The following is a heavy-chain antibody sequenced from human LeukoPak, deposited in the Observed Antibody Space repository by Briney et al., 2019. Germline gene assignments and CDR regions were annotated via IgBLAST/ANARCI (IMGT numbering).Heavy chain of an antibody. CDR1: GGSTSSYY. J-gene: IGHJ4*02. CDR2: IYYSGST. CDR3: AIGSWDYYDSSGYPHLDY. V-gene: IGHV4-59*12. D-gene: IGHD3-22*01. Sequence: SETLSLTCTVSGGSTSSYYWSWIRQPPGKGLEWIGYIYYSGSTNYNPSLKSRVTISVDTSKNQFSLKLSSVTAADTAVYYCAIGSWDYYDSSGYPHLDYWGQGTLVTVSS.